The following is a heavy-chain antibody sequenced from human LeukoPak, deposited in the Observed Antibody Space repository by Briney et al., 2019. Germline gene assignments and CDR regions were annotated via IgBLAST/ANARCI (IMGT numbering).Heavy chain of an antibody. Sequence: GGSLRLSCAASGFTVSINYMSWVRQAPGKGLEWVSVIFAGGSTYYADSVKGRFTISRDNSKSTLYLQMKSLRAEDTAVYYCAKDPEEFWSGYYRDYWGQGTLVTVSS. D-gene: IGHD3-3*01. CDR2: IFAGGST. CDR1: GFTVSINY. J-gene: IGHJ4*02. CDR3: AKDPEEFWSGYYRDY. V-gene: IGHV3-53*01.